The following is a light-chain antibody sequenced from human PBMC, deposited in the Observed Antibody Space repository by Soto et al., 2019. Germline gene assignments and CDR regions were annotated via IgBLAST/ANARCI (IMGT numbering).Light chain of an antibody. Sequence: EVVLTQSPATLSLSPGERATLSCRASQSVSTYLAWYQQKPGQAPRLLIYDASNRATGIPARFSGSGSGTDFTLTIGSLEPEDFAVYYCHQRSDWPQTFGQGTKLEIK. CDR2: DAS. V-gene: IGKV3-11*01. CDR1: QSVSTY. CDR3: HQRSDWPQT. J-gene: IGKJ1*01.